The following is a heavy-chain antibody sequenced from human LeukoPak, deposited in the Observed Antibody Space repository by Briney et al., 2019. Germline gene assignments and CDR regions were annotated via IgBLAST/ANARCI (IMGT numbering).Heavy chain of an antibody. CDR2: IYSCGST. D-gene: IGHD2-2*01. V-gene: IGHV3-66*01. J-gene: IGHJ5*02. CDR1: AFTVSSNY. CDR3: ARSGVYCSSTTCWADNWFDP. Sequence: GGSLRLSCAASAFTVSSNYMTWVRQAPGKGLEWVSVIYSCGSTYYADSVKGRFTISRDNSKNTLYLQMNSLRAEDAAVYYCARSGVYCSSTTCWADNWFDPWGQGTLVTVSS.